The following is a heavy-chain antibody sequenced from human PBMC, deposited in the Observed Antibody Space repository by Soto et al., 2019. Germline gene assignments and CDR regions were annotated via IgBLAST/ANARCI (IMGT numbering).Heavy chain of an antibody. D-gene: IGHD4-17*01. J-gene: IGHJ4*02. CDR2: ISSYNGNT. CDR1: GYTFTSCG. CDR3: AMTTVTRIYFFDY. V-gene: IGHV1-18*04. Sequence: ASVKASCKASGYTFTSCGISWLRQAPGQGLEWMGWISSYNGNTNYAQKLQGRVTMTTATSTSTAYMELRSLRSDDTAVYYCAMTTVTRIYFFDYWGQGTLVTGSS.